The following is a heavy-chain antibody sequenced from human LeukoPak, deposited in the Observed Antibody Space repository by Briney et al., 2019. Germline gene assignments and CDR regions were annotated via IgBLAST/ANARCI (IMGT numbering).Heavy chain of an antibody. Sequence: ASVKVSCKASGGTFSSYAISWVRQAPGQGLEWMGGIIPIFGTANYAQKFQGRVTITADKSTSTAYMELSRLRSDDTAVYYCARDPTLTGYPVLLWFGEPLRQAFNWFDPWGQGTLVTVSS. CDR1: GGTFSSYA. D-gene: IGHD3-10*01. J-gene: IGHJ5*02. V-gene: IGHV1-69*06. CDR2: IIPIFGTA. CDR3: ARDPTLTGYPVLLWFGEPLRQAFNWFDP.